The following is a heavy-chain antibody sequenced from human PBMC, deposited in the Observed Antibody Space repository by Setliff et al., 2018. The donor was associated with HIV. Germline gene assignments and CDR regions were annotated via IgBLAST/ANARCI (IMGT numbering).Heavy chain of an antibody. D-gene: IGHD3-22*01. CDR2: IDHIGST. CDR1: GYSISNGYY. V-gene: IGHV4-38-2*01. J-gene: IGHJ5*01. Sequence: LSLTCAVSGYSISNGYYWAWIRQPPGKGLEWIGSIDHIGSTYYNPSLKGRVTISVDTSKNQFSLRLRAVTAADTAVYYCARYDMPSSDSSGYYYDSWGQGTLVTVSS. CDR3: ARYDMPSSDSSGYYYDS.